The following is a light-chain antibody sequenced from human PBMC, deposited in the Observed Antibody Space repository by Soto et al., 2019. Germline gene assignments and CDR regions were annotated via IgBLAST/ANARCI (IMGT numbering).Light chain of an antibody. CDR2: SNN. CDR3: AAWDDSLNGVV. J-gene: IGLJ2*01. CDR1: SSNIGSNT. V-gene: IGLV1-44*01. Sequence: QSVLTQPPSASGTPGQRVTISCSGSSSNIGSNTVNWYQQLPGTAPTLLIYSNNQRPSGVPDRFSGSNSGTSASLAISGLQSEDEAEYDCAAWDDSLNGVVFGGGTKVTVL.